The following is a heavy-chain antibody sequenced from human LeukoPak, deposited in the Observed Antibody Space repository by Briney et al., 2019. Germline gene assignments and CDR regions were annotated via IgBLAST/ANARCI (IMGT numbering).Heavy chain of an antibody. J-gene: IGHJ4*02. Sequence: GASVKVSCKASGGTFSSYAISWVRQAPGQGLEWMGWINPNSGGTNYAQKFQGRVTMTRDTSISTAYMELSRLRSDDTAVYYCARDGGYYDYVWGSYYYWGQGTLVTVSS. CDR3: ARDGGYYDYVWGSYYY. CDR2: INPNSGGT. V-gene: IGHV1-2*02. D-gene: IGHD3-16*01. CDR1: GGTFSSYA.